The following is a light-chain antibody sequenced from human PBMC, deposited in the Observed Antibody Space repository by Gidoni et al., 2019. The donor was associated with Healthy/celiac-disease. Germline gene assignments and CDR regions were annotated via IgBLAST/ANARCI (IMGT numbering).Light chain of an antibody. CDR3: QAWDSSTAP. Sequence: SSELTQPPSVSVSPGQTASITCSGDKLGEKYACWYQQKPGQSPVLVIYQDSKRPSGIPERFAGSNAGNTATLTISGTQAMDEADYYCQAWDSSTAPFGGGTKLTVL. V-gene: IGLV3-1*01. CDR1: KLGEKY. CDR2: QDS. J-gene: IGLJ2*01.